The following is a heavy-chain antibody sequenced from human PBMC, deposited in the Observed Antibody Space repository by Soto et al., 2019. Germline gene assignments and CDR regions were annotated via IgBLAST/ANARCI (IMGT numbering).Heavy chain of an antibody. CDR3: AKSNRATAPFDY. D-gene: IGHD4-4*01. CDR2: ISPSGSAT. V-gene: IGHV3-7*03. Sequence: GGSLRLSCAASGFTLISDWMTWVLQAPGKGLEWVANISPSGSATYYADSVKGRFTISRDNSKSTMYLQMNSLRAEDTALYYCAKSNRATAPFDYWGLGTLVTVSS. CDR1: GFTLISDW. J-gene: IGHJ4*02.